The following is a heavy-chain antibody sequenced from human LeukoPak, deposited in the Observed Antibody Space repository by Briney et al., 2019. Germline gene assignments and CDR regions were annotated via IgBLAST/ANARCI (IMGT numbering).Heavy chain of an antibody. CDR3: ARGHYGMDV. CDR1: AFIFSGHW. Sequence: GGSLRLSCEASAFIFSGHWLNWVRQTPGKGLEWVAVIWYDGSNKYYADSVKGRFTISRDNSKNTLYLQMNSLRAEDTAVYYCARGHYGMDVWGQGTTVTVSS. CDR2: IWYDGSNK. V-gene: IGHV3-33*08. J-gene: IGHJ6*02.